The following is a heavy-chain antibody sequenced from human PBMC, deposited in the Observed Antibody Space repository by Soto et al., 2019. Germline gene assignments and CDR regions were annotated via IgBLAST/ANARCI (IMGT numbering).Heavy chain of an antibody. CDR3: AKAAYTSSWCYDS. Sequence: EVQLLEAGGGLVQPGASLRLSCAASGFIFSIFAMSWVRQAPGKGLGWVSAISSGGTTYYVVFVQGRFTVSRDTSKNTLYLQVDSLRAEDTAIYYCAKAAYTSSWCYDSWGQGTLVTVSP. D-gene: IGHD6-13*01. CDR2: ISSGGTT. V-gene: IGHV3-23*01. J-gene: IGHJ4*02. CDR1: GFIFSIFA.